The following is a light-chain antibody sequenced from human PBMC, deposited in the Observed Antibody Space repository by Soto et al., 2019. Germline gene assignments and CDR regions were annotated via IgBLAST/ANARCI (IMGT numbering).Light chain of an antibody. CDR1: RSDVGGYNY. Sequence: QSVLTQPASVSGSPGQSITISCTGTRSDVGGYNYVSWYQQHPGKAPKLMIFEVSNRPSGVSNRFSGSKSGNTASLTISGLQAADEADYYCSSSTSTSTLVVFGTGTKLTVL. CDR2: EVS. V-gene: IGLV2-14*01. CDR3: SSSTSTSTLVV. J-gene: IGLJ2*01.